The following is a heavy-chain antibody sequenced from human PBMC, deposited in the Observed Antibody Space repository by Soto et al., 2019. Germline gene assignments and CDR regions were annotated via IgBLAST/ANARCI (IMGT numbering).Heavy chain of an antibody. CDR2: INAGNGNT. J-gene: IGHJ6*03. CDR1: GYTFTSYA. Sequence: ASVKVSCKASGYTFTSYAMHWVRQAPGQRLEWMGWINAGNGNTKYSQKFQGRVTITRDTSASTAYMELSSLRSEDTAVYYCARVADYDFWRGYYIPGSNYYYYYMDVWGKGTTVTVSS. CDR3: ARVADYDFWRGYYIPGSNYYYYYMDV. D-gene: IGHD3-3*01. V-gene: IGHV1-3*01.